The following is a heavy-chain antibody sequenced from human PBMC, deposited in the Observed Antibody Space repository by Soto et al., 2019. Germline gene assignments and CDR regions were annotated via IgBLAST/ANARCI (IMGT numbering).Heavy chain of an antibody. J-gene: IGHJ5*02. CDR2: IYYSGST. V-gene: IGHV4-31*03. Sequence: PSETLSLTCTVPGGSISSGGYYWSWIRQHPGKGLEWIGYIYYSGSTYYNPSLKSRVTISVDTSKNQFSLKLSSVTAADTAVYYCARVVTMVRGVNPDDPYNWFDPWGQGTLVTVSS. CDR3: ARVVTMVRGVNPDDPYNWFDP. D-gene: IGHD3-10*01. CDR1: GGSISSGGYY.